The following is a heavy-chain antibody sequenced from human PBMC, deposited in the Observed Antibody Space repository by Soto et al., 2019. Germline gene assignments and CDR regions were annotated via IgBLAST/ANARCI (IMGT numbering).Heavy chain of an antibody. V-gene: IGHV4-39*07. CDR1: GGSISSRESY. CDR3: ARPLYSYGPMDV. J-gene: IGHJ6*02. CDR2: IYFSGST. Sequence: SETLSVTCSVSGGSISSRESYWVWIRQPPGKGLEWIGTIYFSGSTYYNPSLKSRVTISVDTSKNQFSLKLSSVTAADTAVYYCARPLYSYGPMDVWGQGTTVTVSS. D-gene: IGHD5-18*01.